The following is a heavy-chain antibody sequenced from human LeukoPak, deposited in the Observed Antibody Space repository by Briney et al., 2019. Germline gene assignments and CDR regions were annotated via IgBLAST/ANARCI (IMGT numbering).Heavy chain of an antibody. Sequence: SGGSLRLSCAASGFTFSSYEMNWVRQAPGKGLEWVSYISSSGSTIYYADSVKGRFTISRDNSKNSVYLQLNSLRPEDTAVYYCVSMVRGVGYWGQGTLVTVSS. CDR2: ISSSGSTI. D-gene: IGHD3-10*01. J-gene: IGHJ4*02. CDR3: VSMVRGVGY. V-gene: IGHV3-48*03. CDR1: GFTFSSYE.